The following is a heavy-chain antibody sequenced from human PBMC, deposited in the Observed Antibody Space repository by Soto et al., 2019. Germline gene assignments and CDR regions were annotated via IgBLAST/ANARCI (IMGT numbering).Heavy chain of an antibody. Sequence: SETLSLTCAVYGGSFSVYYWSWIRHPPGKGLEWIGEINHSGSTNYNPSLKSRVTISVDTSKNQFSLKLSSVTAADTAVYYCARLGIQLWLRARFDPWGQGTLVTVSS. V-gene: IGHV4-34*01. CDR1: GGSFSVYY. CDR2: INHSGST. CDR3: ARLGIQLWLRARFDP. D-gene: IGHD5-18*01. J-gene: IGHJ5*02.